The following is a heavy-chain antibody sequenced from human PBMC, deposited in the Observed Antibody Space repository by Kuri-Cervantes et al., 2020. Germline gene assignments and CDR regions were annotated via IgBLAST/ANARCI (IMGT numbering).Heavy chain of an antibody. CDR2: IYYSGST. CDR3: ARDGVPHYYDSSGPPTY. D-gene: IGHD3-22*01. CDR1: GGSISSGGYY. V-gene: IGHV4-31*03. J-gene: IGHJ4*02. Sequence: SETLSLTCTVSGGSISSGGYYWSWIRQHPGKGLEWIGYIYYSGSTYYNPSLKSRVTISVDTSKNQFSLKLRSVTAADTAVYYCARDGVPHYYDSSGPPTYWGQGTLVTVSS.